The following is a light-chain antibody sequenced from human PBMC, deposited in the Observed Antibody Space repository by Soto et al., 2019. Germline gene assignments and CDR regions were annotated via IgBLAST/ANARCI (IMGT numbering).Light chain of an antibody. CDR2: DVS. CDR1: SSDVGGYNY. CDR3: CSYTTSNTRQIV. Sequence: QSVLTQPAPVSGSRGQSITFSCTGTSSDVGGYNYVSWYQQHPGKAPKFMIYDVSSRPSGVSNRFSGSKSGNTASLTISGLQAEDEADYYCCSYTTSNTRQIVFGTGTKVTVL. V-gene: IGLV2-14*03. J-gene: IGLJ1*01.